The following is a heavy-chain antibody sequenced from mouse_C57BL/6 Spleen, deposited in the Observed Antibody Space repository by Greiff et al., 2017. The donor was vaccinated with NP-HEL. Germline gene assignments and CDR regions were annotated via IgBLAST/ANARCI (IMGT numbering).Heavy chain of an antibody. CDR1: GYTFTSYW. J-gene: IGHJ2*01. CDR3: ARHGSRDY. V-gene: IGHV1-50*01. Sequence: VKLQQPGAELVKPGASVKLSCKASGYTFTSYWMQWVKQRPGQGLEWIGEIDPSDSYTNYNQKFKGKATLTVDTSSSTAYMQLSSLTSEDSAVYYCARHGSRDYWGQGTTLTVSS. D-gene: IGHD1-1*01. CDR2: IDPSDSYT.